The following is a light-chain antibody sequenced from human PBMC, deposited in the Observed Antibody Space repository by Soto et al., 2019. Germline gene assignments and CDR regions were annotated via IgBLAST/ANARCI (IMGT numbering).Light chain of an antibody. J-gene: IGKJ4*01. CDR1: QSITSY. Sequence: DIQMTQSPSSLSASVGDRVTITCRASQSITSYLNWYQQKPGKAPKLLIYGASSLQSGVPSRFSGSGSGTDFTLTISSLQPEDFATYYCQPSYSTPLTFGGGTKVEIK. CDR3: QPSYSTPLT. V-gene: IGKV1-39*01. CDR2: GAS.